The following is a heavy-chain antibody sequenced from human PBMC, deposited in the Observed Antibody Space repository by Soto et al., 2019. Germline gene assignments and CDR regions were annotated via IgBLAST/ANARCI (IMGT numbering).Heavy chain of an antibody. V-gene: IGHV4-39*01. CDR3: XXXGGYCTITSCYGYYGMDV. D-gene: IGHD2-2*01. CDR1: GGSISSRGYY. J-gene: IGHJ6*02. CDR2: IYYSGST. Sequence: TXSLTCTVSGGSISSRGYYWGWIRQPPGKGLEWIGTIYYSGSTYYNPSLKSRVTISVDTSKNQFSLKVSSVTAADTAVYXXXXXGGYCTITSCYGYYGMDVWGQGTTVTVSS.